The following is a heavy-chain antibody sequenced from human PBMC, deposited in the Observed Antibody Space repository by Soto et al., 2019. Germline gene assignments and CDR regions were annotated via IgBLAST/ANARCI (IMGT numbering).Heavy chain of an antibody. V-gene: IGHV4-4*07. CDR3: ARGQRFSDWFDP. CDR1: GGTISGYY. D-gene: IGHD3-3*01. J-gene: IGHJ5*02. Sequence: SETLSLTCTVTGGTISGYYWTWIRQSAGGGLEWIGRIYSSGSTNYNPSLKSRATISLDTSMNHFSLRLSSVTAADTAVYYCARGQRFSDWFDPWGQGTLVTVSS. CDR2: IYSSGST.